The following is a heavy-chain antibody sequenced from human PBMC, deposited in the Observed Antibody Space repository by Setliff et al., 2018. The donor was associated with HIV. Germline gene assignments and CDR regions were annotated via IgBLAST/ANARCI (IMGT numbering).Heavy chain of an antibody. D-gene: IGHD2-21*02. V-gene: IGHV4-59*01. CDR3: ASAGPYCGDDCPYNWLTP. CDR2: VHHGGST. J-gene: IGHJ5*02. CDR1: SDSISSSY. Sequence: SSETLSLTCTVSSDSISSSYWTWIRQPPGQGLEWIGYVHHGGSTKYNASLRSRVTMSVDTSKNLFSLTLRSVTAADTAVYYCASAGPYCGDDCPYNWLTPWGQGTLVTVSS.